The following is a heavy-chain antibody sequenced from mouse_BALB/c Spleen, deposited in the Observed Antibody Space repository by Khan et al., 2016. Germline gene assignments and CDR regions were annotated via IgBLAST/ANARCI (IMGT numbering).Heavy chain of an antibody. D-gene: IGHD2-4*01. V-gene: IGHV2-6-7*01. CDR2: IWGDGST. CDR1: GFSLTGYG. CDR3: ARDDYDVGFDY. J-gene: IGHJ2*01. Sequence: QVQLKESGPGLVAPSQSLSITCTVSGFSLTGYGVNWVRQPPGKGLAWLGMIWGDGSTDSNSALKSRLTISKDNSKSHVFLQMNSLQTDDTARYYCARDDYDVGFDYWGQGTTLTVSS.